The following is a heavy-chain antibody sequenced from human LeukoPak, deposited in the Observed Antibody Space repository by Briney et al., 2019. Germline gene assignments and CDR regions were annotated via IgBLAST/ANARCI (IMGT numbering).Heavy chain of an antibody. CDR2: IYHSGST. CDR3: ASMAELVDEWEQGDYSFDY. D-gene: IGHD1-26*01. Sequence: PSETLSLTCAVSGGSISSSNWWSWVRQPPGKGLEWIGEIYHSGSTNYNPSLKSRVTISVDKSKNQFSLKLSSVTAADTAVYYCASMAELVDEWEQGDYSFDYWGQETLVTVSS. V-gene: IGHV4-4*02. J-gene: IGHJ4*02. CDR1: GGSISSSNW.